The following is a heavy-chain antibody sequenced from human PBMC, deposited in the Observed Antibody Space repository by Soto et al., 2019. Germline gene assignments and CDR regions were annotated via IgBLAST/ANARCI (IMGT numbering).Heavy chain of an antibody. CDR1: GYTLTELS. V-gene: IGHV1-24*01. D-gene: IGHD3-9*01. Sequence: QVQLVQSGAEVKKPGASVKVSCQVSGYTLTELSMHWVRQAPGKGLEWMGGFDPEDGETIYAQKFQGRVTMTEDTSTDTAYMELSSLRSEDTAVYYCATGQYYDILTGYYYGMDVWGQGTTVTVSS. J-gene: IGHJ6*02. CDR2: FDPEDGET. CDR3: ATGQYYDILTGYYYGMDV.